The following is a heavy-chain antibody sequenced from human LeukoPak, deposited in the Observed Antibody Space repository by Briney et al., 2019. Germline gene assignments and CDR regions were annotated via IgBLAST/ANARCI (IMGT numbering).Heavy chain of an antibody. V-gene: IGHV3-23*01. Sequence: GGSLRLSCAVSGFTFSSYDMSWVRQAPGKGLEWVSSIDGSDGSTYYADSVKGRFTISRDNSKNTLYLQMNSLRDDDTAVYYCARALRVVTAFYFDYWGQGTLVTVSS. CDR1: GFTFSSYD. CDR2: IDGSDGST. J-gene: IGHJ4*02. D-gene: IGHD4-23*01. CDR3: ARALRVVTAFYFDY.